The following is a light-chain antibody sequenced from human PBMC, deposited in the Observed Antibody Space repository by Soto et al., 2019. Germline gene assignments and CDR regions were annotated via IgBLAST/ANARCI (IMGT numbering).Light chain of an antibody. Sequence: EIVLTQTPATLSVSPGERVTLACRASQSVGSSLGWYQQKPGQAPRLLIYRASTRATGIPARFSGSGSGTEFTLTINSLRSADFAVYYCQQSHNWPLTFGQGTKVDIK. CDR2: RAS. V-gene: IGKV3-15*01. CDR1: QSVGSS. J-gene: IGKJ1*01. CDR3: QQSHNWPLT.